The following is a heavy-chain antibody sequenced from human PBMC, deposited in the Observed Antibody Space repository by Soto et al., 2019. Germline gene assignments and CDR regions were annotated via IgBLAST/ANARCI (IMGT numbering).Heavy chain of an antibody. Sequence: PSETLSLTCTVSGGSISSYYWSWIRQPPGKGLEWIGYIYYSGSTNYNPSLKSRVTISVDTSKNQFSLKLSSVTAADTAVFYCARVDYGLFDAIARNYMDGWGKKTTITVSS. CDR1: GGSISSYY. CDR3: ARVDYGLFDAIARNYMDG. J-gene: IGHJ6*03. CDR2: IYYSGST. D-gene: IGHD4-17*01. V-gene: IGHV4-59*01.